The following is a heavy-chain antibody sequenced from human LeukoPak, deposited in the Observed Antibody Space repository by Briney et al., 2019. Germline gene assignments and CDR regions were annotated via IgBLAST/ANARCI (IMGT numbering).Heavy chain of an antibody. D-gene: IGHD2-8*01. J-gene: IGHJ4*02. CDR3: AKGASGVFDY. Sequence: GGSLRLSCAASGFTFNAYGMHWVRQAPGKGPEWVAFIHSDASNEYYPDSVKGRFTISRDNSKNTLYLQMNILRAEDTALYYCAKGASGVFDYWGQGTLVTVSS. CDR2: IHSDASNE. CDR1: GFTFNAYG. V-gene: IGHV3-30*02.